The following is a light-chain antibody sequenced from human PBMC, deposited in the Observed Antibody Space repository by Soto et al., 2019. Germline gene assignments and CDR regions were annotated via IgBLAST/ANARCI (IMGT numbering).Light chain of an antibody. CDR2: GAS. CDR3: QQYGSSPLT. CDR1: QSVSNSY. V-gene: IGKV3-20*01. Sequence: EIVLTQSPGTLSLSPGERATLSCRASQSVSNSYLAWYRQKPGQAPTLLIYGASSRATGIPDRFSGSGSGTDFTLTISRLEPEDFAMYYCQQYGSSPLTFGGGTKVEIK. J-gene: IGKJ4*01.